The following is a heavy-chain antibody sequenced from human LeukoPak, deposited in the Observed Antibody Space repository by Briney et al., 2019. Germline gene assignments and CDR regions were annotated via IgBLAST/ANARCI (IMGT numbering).Heavy chain of an antibody. Sequence: SETLSLTCTVSGGSISNYYWSWIRQPAGKGLEWIGRIYTSGTTNYNPSLRSRVTMSVDTSKKQFSLKMSSMTAADTAVYYCARDGGNKLIDYSGQGTLVTVSS. CDR1: GGSISNYY. V-gene: IGHV4-4*07. CDR3: ARDGGNKLIDY. CDR2: IYTSGTT. D-gene: IGHD4-23*01. J-gene: IGHJ4*02.